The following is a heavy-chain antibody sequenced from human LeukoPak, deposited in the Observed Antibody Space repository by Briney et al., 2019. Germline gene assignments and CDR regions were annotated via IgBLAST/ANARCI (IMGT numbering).Heavy chain of an antibody. CDR3: AKIGVGVVYYYYYGMDV. CDR2: ISGSGGST. J-gene: IGHJ6*02. CDR1: GFTFSSYA. D-gene: IGHD3-3*01. Sequence: HPGGSLRLSCAASGFTFSSYAMSWVRQAPGKGLEWVSAISGSGGSTYYADSVKGRFTLSRENSRNTLYLQMTSLRAEDTAVYYCAKIGVGVVYYYYYGMDVWGQGTTVTVSS. V-gene: IGHV3-23*01.